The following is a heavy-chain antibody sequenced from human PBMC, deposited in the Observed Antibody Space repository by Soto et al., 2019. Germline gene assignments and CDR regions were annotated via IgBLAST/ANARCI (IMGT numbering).Heavy chain of an antibody. D-gene: IGHD2-21*01. CDR1: GFSFSSYW. J-gene: IGHJ3*02. CDR3: TTISFSALNMRAFYI. Sequence: EVQLVESGGGLVQPGESLRLSCAASGFSFSSYWMSWVRQAPGKGLEWVANIKGDGSEKNYVDSLKGRFTNYRDNARITLFLKMNRMKAEDTAVYYGTTISFSALNMRAFYIWGRGTMVTVSS. V-gene: IGHV3-7*01. CDR2: IKGDGSEK.